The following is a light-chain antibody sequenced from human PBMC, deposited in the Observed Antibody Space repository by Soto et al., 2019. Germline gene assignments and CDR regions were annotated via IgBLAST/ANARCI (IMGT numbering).Light chain of an antibody. J-gene: IGKJ4*01. CDR2: DAS. Sequence: DIQMTQSPSTLSASVGDRVTITCRASQSINNWLAWYQQKPGKAPKLLIYDASSLESGVPSRFSGSGSGTEFTLTISSLQPDDFATYFCQQADSFPLTFGGGTKVEIK. CDR1: QSINNW. V-gene: IGKV1-5*01. CDR3: QQADSFPLT.